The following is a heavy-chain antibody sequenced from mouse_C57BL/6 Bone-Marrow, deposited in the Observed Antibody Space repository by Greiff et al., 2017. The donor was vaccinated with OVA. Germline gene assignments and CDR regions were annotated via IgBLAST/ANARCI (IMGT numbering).Heavy chain of an antibody. D-gene: IGHD2-2*01. CDR2: IYPRSGNT. J-gene: IGHJ3*01. Sequence: VKVVESGAELARPGASVKLSCKASGYTFTSYGISWVKQRTGQGLEWIGEIYPRSGNTYYNEKFKGKATLTADKSSSTAYMELRSLTSEDSAVYFCARKGTLYYGYDGFWGQGTLVTVSA. CDR1: GYTFTSYG. CDR3: ARKGTLYYGYDGF. V-gene: IGHV1-81*01.